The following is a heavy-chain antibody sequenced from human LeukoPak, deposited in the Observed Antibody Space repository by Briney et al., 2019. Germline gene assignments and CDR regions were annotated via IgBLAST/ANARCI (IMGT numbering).Heavy chain of an antibody. V-gene: IGHV3-23*01. J-gene: IGHJ4*02. Sequence: GGSLRLSCAASGFAFSSYGMTWVRQAPGKGLEWVSVITAGGGGTYYADSVKGRFTISRDNSKNTLSLQMNSLRAEDTAVYYCVKGGVRSTPLDYWGQGTLVTVSS. CDR2: ITAGGGGT. D-gene: IGHD3-16*01. CDR3: VKGGVRSTPLDY. CDR1: GFAFSSYG.